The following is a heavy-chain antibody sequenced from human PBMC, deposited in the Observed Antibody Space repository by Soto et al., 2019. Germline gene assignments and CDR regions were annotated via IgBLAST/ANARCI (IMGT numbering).Heavy chain of an antibody. CDR3: ARDGGRHSGGIDY. CDR2: IIPIFGTA. CDR1: GGTFSSYS. Sequence: QVQLVQSGAEVKKPGSSVKVSCKASGGTFSSYSINWVRQAPVQGLEWMGEIIPIFGTANYAQKFQGRVTITADESTRTAYMELSSLRSEDTAVYYCARDGGRHSGGIDYWGQGTLVTVSS. J-gene: IGHJ4*02. V-gene: IGHV1-69*01. D-gene: IGHD1-26*01.